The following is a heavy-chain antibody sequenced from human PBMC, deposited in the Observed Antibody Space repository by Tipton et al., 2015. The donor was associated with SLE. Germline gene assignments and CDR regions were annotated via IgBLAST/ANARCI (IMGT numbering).Heavy chain of an antibody. CDR3: ARGDDYGDFFDY. D-gene: IGHD4-17*01. Sequence: TLSLTCAVYGGSFSGYYWSWIRQPPGKGLEWIGEINHSGSTNYNPSLKSRVTISVDTSKNQFSLKLSSVTAADTAVYYCARGDDYGDFFDYWGQGILVTVSS. V-gene: IGHV4-34*01. CDR2: INHSGST. J-gene: IGHJ4*02. CDR1: GGSFSGYY.